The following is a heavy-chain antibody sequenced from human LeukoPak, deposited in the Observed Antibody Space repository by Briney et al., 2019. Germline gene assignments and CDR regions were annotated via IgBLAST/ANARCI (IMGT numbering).Heavy chain of an antibody. CDR1: GITLSNYG. J-gene: IGHJ4*02. CDR2: ISGSGGST. Sequence: GGSLRLSCAVSGITLSNYGMSWVRQAPGKGLEWVAGISGSGGSTTYADSVKSRFTISRDNPKNTLYLHMNNLRAEDTAVYFCAKRGVVIRVILVGFHKEAYYYDSWGQGALVTVSS. CDR3: AKRGVVIRVILVGFHKEAYYYDS. D-gene: IGHD3-22*01. V-gene: IGHV3-23*01.